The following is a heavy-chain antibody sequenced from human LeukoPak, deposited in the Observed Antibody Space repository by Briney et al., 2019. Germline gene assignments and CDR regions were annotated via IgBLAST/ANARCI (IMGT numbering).Heavy chain of an antibody. CDR3: AKPPSATPFDY. CDR2: SYYSGHT. CDR1: GGSISDNH. J-gene: IGHJ4*02. D-gene: IGHD2-15*01. Sequence: SETLSLTCTVCGGSISDNHWRWIRQPPGEGLEGIGYSYYSGHTNYNCSLKGRVPMSLGTSKGHFSLGLSSVTAADTGVYFCAKPPSATPFDYWGPGTLVTVSS. V-gene: IGHV4-59*08.